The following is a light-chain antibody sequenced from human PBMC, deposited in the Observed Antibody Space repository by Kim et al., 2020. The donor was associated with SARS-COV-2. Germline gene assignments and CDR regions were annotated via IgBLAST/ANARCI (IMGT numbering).Light chain of an antibody. V-gene: IGLV1-51*01. CDR2: DDN. CDR3: GTWDGSLSAVV. CDR1: SSNIGKNY. Sequence: GQKVTISCSGSSSNIGKNYVSWYQQLPGTAPTLLIYDDNKRPSGIPDRISGSKSGSSATLGITGLQTGDEADYYCGTWDGSLSAVVFGGGTKLTVL. J-gene: IGLJ2*01.